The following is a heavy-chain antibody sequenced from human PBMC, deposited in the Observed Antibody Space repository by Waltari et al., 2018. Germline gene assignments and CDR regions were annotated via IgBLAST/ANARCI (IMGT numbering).Heavy chain of an antibody. CDR2: ISSSSSYI. D-gene: IGHD4-17*01. J-gene: IGHJ4*02. CDR1: GFTFSSYS. Sequence: EVQLVESGGGLVKPGGSLRLSCAASGFTFSSYSMNWVRQAPGKGREWVSSISSSSSYIYYADSVKGRFTISRDNAKNSLYLQMNSLRAEDTAVYYCARYSSTVTSLDYWGQGTLVTVSS. V-gene: IGHV3-21*01. CDR3: ARYSSTVTSLDY.